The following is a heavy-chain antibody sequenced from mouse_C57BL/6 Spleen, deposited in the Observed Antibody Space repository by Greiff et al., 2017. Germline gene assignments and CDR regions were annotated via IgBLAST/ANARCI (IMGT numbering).Heavy chain of an antibody. CDR1: GYAFSSYW. J-gene: IGHJ2*01. CDR2: IYPGDGDT. Sequence: QVQLKQSGAELVKPGASVKISCKASGYAFSSYWMNWVKQRPGKGLEWIGQIYPGDGDTNYNGKFKGKATLTADKSSSTAYMQLSSLTSEDSAVYFCARSGYDGYYLDYWGQGTTLTVSS. V-gene: IGHV1-80*01. D-gene: IGHD2-3*01. CDR3: ARSGYDGYYLDY.